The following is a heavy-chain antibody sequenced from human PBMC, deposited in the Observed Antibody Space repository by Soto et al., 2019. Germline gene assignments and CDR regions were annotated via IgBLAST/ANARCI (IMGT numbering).Heavy chain of an antibody. D-gene: IGHD1-20*01. CDR2: ISYDGSNK. Sequence: GGSLRLSCAASGFTFSSYGMHWVRQAPGKGLEWVAVISYDGSNKYYADSVKGRFTISRDNSKNTLYLQMNSLRAEDTAVYYCAKDDGPGFRYNWNQDAFDIWGQGTMVTVTS. V-gene: IGHV3-30*18. CDR3: AKDDGPGFRYNWNQDAFDI. CDR1: GFTFSSYG. J-gene: IGHJ3*02.